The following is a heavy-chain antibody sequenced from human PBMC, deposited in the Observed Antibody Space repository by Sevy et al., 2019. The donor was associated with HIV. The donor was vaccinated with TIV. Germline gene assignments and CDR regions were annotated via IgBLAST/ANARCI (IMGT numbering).Heavy chain of an antibody. V-gene: IGHV3-30*18. CDR2: ISYDGRNK. J-gene: IGHJ6*02. CDR1: GIIFTTSG. CDR3: AKDFTGYNGMDV. Sequence: GGSLRLSCAVSGIIFTTSGMHWVRQAPGKGLEWVAVISYDGRNKFYGDSVKGRFTISRDNSKNILFLQMYSLRAEDTAVYYCAKDFTGYNGMDVWGQGTMVTVSS. D-gene: IGHD3-9*01.